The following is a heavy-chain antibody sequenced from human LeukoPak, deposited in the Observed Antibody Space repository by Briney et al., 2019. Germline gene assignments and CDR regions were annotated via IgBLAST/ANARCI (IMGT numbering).Heavy chain of an antibody. J-gene: IGHJ4*02. CDR2: INPNSGGT. Sequence: ASVKVSCKASGYTFTGYYIHWVRQAPGQGLERMGWINPNSGGTNYAQKFQGRVTMTRDTSISTAYMELSRLTSDDTAVYYCARDAIVRDYSNSDYWGQGTLVTVSS. V-gene: IGHV1-2*02. CDR1: GYTFTGYY. CDR3: ARDAIVRDYSNSDY. D-gene: IGHD4-11*01.